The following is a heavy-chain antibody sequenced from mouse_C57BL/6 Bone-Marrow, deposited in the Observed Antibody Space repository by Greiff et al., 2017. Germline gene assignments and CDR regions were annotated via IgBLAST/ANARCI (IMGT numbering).Heavy chain of an antibody. V-gene: IGHV1-74*01. Sequence: QVQLQQPGAELVKPGASVKVSCKASGYTFTSYWMHWVKQRPGQGLEWIVRIHPSDSDTNYNQKFKGKATLTVDKSSSTAYMQLSSLTSEDSAVXYCAIYYSNYGRGLFAYWGQGTLVTVSA. J-gene: IGHJ3*01. D-gene: IGHD2-5*01. CDR2: IHPSDSDT. CDR3: AIYYSNYGRGLFAY. CDR1: GYTFTSYW.